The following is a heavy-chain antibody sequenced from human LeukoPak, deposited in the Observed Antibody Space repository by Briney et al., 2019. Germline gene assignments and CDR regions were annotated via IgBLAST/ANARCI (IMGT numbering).Heavy chain of an antibody. J-gene: IGHJ3*02. CDR3: ARESLSSWFVNQDRDAFDI. CDR2: IYYSGST. D-gene: IGHD6-13*01. V-gene: IGHV4-39*07. CDR1: GGSISSSSYY. Sequence: SETLSLTCTVSGGSISSSSYYWGWIRQPPGKGLEWIGSIYYSGSTYYNPSLKSRVTISVDTSKNQFSLKLSSVAAADTAVYYCARESLSSWFVNQDRDAFDIWGQGTMVTVSS.